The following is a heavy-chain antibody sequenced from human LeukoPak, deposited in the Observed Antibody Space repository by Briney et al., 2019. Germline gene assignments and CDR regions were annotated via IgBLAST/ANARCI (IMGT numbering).Heavy chain of an antibody. CDR1: GFTVSNNR. D-gene: IGHD1-26*01. V-gene: IGHV3-48*02. CDR3: ARDRVVGPTRTFDD. Sequence: PGGSLRLSCAASGFTVSNNRLSWVRQAPGKGLEWVSYISSGSNTIYYADSVKGRFTISRDNAKNSLYPQMNSLRDEDTAVYYCARDRVVGPTRTFDDWGQGTLVTVSS. J-gene: IGHJ4*02. CDR2: ISSGSNTI.